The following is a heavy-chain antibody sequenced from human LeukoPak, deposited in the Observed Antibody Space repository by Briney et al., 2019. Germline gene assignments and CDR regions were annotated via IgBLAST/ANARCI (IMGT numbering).Heavy chain of an antibody. CDR3: AKDRFYSGSPRAFDI. Sequence: GGSLRLSCAASGFTFSSYGMYWVRQAPGKGLEWVAFTRYDGSNKYYADSVKGRFTISRDNSKNTLYLEMNSLRGEDTAVYYCAKDRFYSGSPRAFDIWGQGTMVTVSS. V-gene: IGHV3-30*02. J-gene: IGHJ3*02. D-gene: IGHD1-26*01. CDR2: TRYDGSNK. CDR1: GFTFSSYG.